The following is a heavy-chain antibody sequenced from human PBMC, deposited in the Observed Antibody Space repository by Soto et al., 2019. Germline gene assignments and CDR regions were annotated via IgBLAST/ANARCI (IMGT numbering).Heavy chain of an antibody. CDR3: ARAGFSGYDRGGAFEI. CDR2: INSDGSST. Sequence: GGSLRLSCAASGFTFISYWMHWVRQVPGKGLVWVSRINSDGSSTSYADSVKGRFTVSRDNAKNTLYLQMNSLRAEDTAVYYCARAGFSGYDRGGAFEIWGQGTMVTVSS. CDR1: GFTFISYW. J-gene: IGHJ3*02. D-gene: IGHD5-12*01. V-gene: IGHV3-74*01.